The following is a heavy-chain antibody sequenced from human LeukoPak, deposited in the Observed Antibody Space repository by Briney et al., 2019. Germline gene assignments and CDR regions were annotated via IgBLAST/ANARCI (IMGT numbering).Heavy chain of an antibody. D-gene: IGHD3-22*01. CDR3: AKHRFESGGYHSTD. Sequence: QPGRSLRLSCAASGFTFSSYAMHWVRQAPGKGLEWVAVISYDGSNKYYADSVKGRFTISRDNSKNTLYLQMNSLRDEDTAVYYCAKHRFESGGYHSTDWGQGTLVTVSS. CDR2: ISYDGSNK. V-gene: IGHV3-30-3*02. J-gene: IGHJ4*02. CDR1: GFTFSSYA.